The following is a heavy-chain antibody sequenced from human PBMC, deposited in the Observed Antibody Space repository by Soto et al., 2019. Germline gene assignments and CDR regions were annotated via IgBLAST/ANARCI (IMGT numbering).Heavy chain of an antibody. CDR2: ISWDGGST. Sequence: EVQLVESGGVVVQPGGSLRLSCAASGFTFDDYTMHWVRQAPGKGLEWVSLISWDGGSTYYADSVKGRFTISRDNSKNSLYLQMNSLRTEDTALYYCAKDSNRGYSYGYYCDYWGQGTLVTVSS. CDR3: AKDSNRGYSYGYYCDY. D-gene: IGHD5-18*01. J-gene: IGHJ4*02. CDR1: GFTFDDYT. V-gene: IGHV3-43*01.